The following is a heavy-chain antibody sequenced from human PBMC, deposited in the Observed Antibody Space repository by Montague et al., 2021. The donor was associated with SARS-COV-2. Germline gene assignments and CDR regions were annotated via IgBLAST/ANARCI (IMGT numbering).Heavy chain of an antibody. CDR2: ISYDGSNK. V-gene: IGHV3-30*04. CDR1: GFTFSSYA. Sequence: SLRLSCAASGFTFSSYAMHWVRQAPGKGLEWVAVISYDGSNKYYADSVKGRFTISRDNSKNTLYLQMNSLRAEDTAVYYCVGQLLFHYYGMDFWGQGTTVTVSS. J-gene: IGHJ6*02. CDR3: VGQLLFHYYGMDF. D-gene: IGHD2-2*01.